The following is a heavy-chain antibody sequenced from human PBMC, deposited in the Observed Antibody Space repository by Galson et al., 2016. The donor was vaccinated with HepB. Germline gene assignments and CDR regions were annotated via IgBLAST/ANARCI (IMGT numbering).Heavy chain of an antibody. J-gene: IGHJ6*02. D-gene: IGHD5-24*01. CDR3: ARAPIEIDGLRHYYYGMDV. V-gene: IGHV3-21*01. Sequence: SLRLSCAASEFTFNRYTMNWVRQAPGKGLEWVAYISSSSSYIYYADSVKGRFTISRDNAKKSLYLQMNSLRAEDTAVYYCARAPIEIDGLRHYYYGMDVWGQGTTVTFSS. CDR1: EFTFNRYT. CDR2: ISSSSSYI.